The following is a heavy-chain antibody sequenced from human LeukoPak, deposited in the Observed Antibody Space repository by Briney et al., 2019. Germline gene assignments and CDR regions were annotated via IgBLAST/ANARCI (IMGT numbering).Heavy chain of an antibody. Sequence: ASVKVSCKASGYTFTSYGISWVRQAPGQGLEWMGWISAYNGNTNYAQKLQGRVTMTRDTSISTAYMELTRLRSDDTAVYYCARDPNYHDTSGAIGCNYWGQGTLVTVSS. CDR2: ISAYNGNT. CDR3: ARDPNYHDTSGAIGCNY. CDR1: GYTFTSYG. D-gene: IGHD3-22*01. V-gene: IGHV1-18*01. J-gene: IGHJ4*02.